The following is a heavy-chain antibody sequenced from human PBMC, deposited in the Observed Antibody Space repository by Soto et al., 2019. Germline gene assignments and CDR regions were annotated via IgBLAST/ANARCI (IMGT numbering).Heavy chain of an antibody. CDR2: INYSGST. Sequence: SDTLSLTCAVYGGSFSGYYWSWIRQPPGKGLEWIGEINYSGSTNYNPSLKSRVTISVDTSKNQFSLKLSSVTAADTAVYYCARRYCSGGSCYSGFDNWGQGTPVTVSS. J-gene: IGHJ4*02. D-gene: IGHD2-15*01. V-gene: IGHV4-34*01. CDR3: ARRYCSGGSCYSGFDN. CDR1: GGSFSGYY.